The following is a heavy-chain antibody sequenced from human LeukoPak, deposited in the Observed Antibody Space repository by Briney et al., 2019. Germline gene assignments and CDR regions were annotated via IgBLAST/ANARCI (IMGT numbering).Heavy chain of an antibody. J-gene: IGHJ6*04. V-gene: IGHV3-48*03. CDR2: ISSSGRTI. CDR3: AELSITMIGGV. CDR1: GFTFSSYE. Sequence: PGGSLRLSCAASGFTFSSYEMNWVRQAPGKGLEWVSYISSSGRTIYYADSVKGRFTISRDNAKNSLYLQMNSLRAEDTAVYYCAELSITMIGGVWGKGTTVTISS. D-gene: IGHD3-10*02.